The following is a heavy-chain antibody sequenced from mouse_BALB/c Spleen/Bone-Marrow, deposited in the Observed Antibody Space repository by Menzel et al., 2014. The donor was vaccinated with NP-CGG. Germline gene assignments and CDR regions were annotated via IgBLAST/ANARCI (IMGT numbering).Heavy chain of an antibody. D-gene: IGHD2-4*01. CDR3: ARFPYDYGGGDY. CDR1: GFNIKDTY. J-gene: IGHJ2*01. V-gene: IGHV14-3*02. Sequence: DVHLVESGAELVKPGASVKLSCTASGFNIKDTYMHWVKQRPEQGLEWIGRIDPANGNTKYDPKFQGKATITADTSSNTAYLQLSSLTSEDTDGYYCARFPYDYGGGDYGGQGTTLTVSS. CDR2: IDPANGNT.